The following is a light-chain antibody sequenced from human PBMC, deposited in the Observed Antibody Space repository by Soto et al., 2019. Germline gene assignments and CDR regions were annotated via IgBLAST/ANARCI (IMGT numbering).Light chain of an antibody. CDR2: KAS. CDR3: QQYNSYPWT. V-gene: IGKV1-5*03. J-gene: IGKJ1*01. CDR1: QSISSW. Sequence: DIQMTQSPSTLSASVGDRVTITCRASQSISSWLAWYQQKPGKAPKLLIYKASSFESGVPSRFSGSGSGKEFTRTISSLQPDDFATYYCQQYNSYPWTFGQGTKVDIK.